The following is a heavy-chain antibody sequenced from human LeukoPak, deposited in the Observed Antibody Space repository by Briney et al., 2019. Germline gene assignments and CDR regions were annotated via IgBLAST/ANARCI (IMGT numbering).Heavy chain of an antibody. CDR2: ITSSVGDT. D-gene: IGHD4-11*01. J-gene: IGHJ4*02. Sequence: GGSLRLSCTASGITFSSFAMNWVRQAPGKGLEWVSSITSSVGDTFYADSVKGRFTISRDNSKNTLYLQMNSLGVEDTAVYYCASQRTTVGGYWGQGTLVTVSS. CDR3: ASQRTTVGGY. V-gene: IGHV3-23*01. CDR1: GITFSSFA.